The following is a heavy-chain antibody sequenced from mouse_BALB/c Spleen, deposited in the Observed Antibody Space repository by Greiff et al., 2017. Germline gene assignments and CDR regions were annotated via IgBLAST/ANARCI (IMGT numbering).Heavy chain of an antibody. CDR1: GFNIKDTY. V-gene: IGHV14-3*02. D-gene: IGHD2-3*01. CDR3: ARNGYYEYYAMDY. CDR2: IDPANGNT. Sequence: VQLQQSGAELVKPGASVKLSCTASGFNIKDTYMHWVKQRPEQGLEWIGRIDPANGNTKYDPKFQGKATITADTSSNTAYLQLSSLTSEDTAVYYCARNGYYEYYAMDYWGQGTSVTVSS. J-gene: IGHJ4*01.